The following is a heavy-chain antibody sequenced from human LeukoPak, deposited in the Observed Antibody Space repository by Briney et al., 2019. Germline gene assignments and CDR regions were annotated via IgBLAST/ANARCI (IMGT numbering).Heavy chain of an antibody. J-gene: IGHJ4*02. Sequence: GGSLRLSCAAAGFSFTDAWMSWVRQAPGKGLEWVGHLKSKAAGGTTDYAAPVKARFTISGDDSKNTLYLQMNSLKTEDTAVYYCTTGNYWGQGTLVTVSS. CDR2: LKSKAAGGTT. V-gene: IGHV3-15*01. CDR1: GFSFTDAW. CDR3: TTGNY.